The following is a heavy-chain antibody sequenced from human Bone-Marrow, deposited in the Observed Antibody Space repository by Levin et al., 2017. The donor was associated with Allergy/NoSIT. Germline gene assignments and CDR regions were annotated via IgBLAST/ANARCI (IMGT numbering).Heavy chain of an antibody. CDR1: GGTFGSYT. V-gene: IGHV1-69*02. Sequence: ASVKVSCMASGGTFGSYTISWVRQAPGQGLEWMGRIIPILNIINYAQKFRGRVTITADKSTSTAYMELSSLRSDDTAVYYCARWDCSGRSCYPLGSWGQGTLVTVSS. J-gene: IGHJ5*02. CDR3: ARWDCSGRSCYPLGS. D-gene: IGHD2-15*01. CDR2: IIPILNII.